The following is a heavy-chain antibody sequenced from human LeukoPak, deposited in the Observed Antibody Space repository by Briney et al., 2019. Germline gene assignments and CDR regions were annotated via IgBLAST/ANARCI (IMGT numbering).Heavy chain of an antibody. CDR2: IYSGGST. V-gene: IGHV3-53*04. Sequence: GGSLRLSCAASGFTVSSNYMSWVRQAPGKGLEWVSVIYSGGSTYYADSVKGRFTISRHNSKNTLYLQMNSLRAEDTAVYYCARSGRGWFGELLEGDAFDIWGQGTMVTVSS. CDR3: ARSGRGWFGELLEGDAFDI. D-gene: IGHD3-10*01. CDR1: GFTVSSNY. J-gene: IGHJ3*02.